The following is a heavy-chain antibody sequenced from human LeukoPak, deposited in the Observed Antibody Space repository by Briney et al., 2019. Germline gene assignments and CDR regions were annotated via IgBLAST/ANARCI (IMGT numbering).Heavy chain of an antibody. CDR1: GFNINNYG. D-gene: IGHD3/OR15-3a*01. Sequence: GGSLRLSCAASGFNINNYGMTWVRQAPGKGLEWVSTISDSGRGTYFADSVQGRFTLSRDNSKNTLYLQMNTLRADDTAVHYCAKGRTIIGLALPRYYFDFWGQGTLVTVSS. J-gene: IGHJ4*02. CDR2: ISDSGRGT. CDR3: AKGRTIIGLALPRYYFDF. V-gene: IGHV3-23*01.